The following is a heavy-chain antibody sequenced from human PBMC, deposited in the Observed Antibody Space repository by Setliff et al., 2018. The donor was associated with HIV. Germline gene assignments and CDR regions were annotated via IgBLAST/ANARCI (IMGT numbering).Heavy chain of an antibody. J-gene: IGHJ5*02. CDR1: GYTLTELS. CDR2: SDPEDGNK. Sequence: ASVKVSCKVSGYTLTELSMHGVRQAPGKGLEWMGGSDPEDGNKMYAQKLQGRVTMTEDTSTDTAYMELSSLRSEDTAVYYCATGKLSGSGSPIYNWFDPWGQGTLVTVSS. D-gene: IGHD3-10*01. V-gene: IGHV1-24*01. CDR3: ATGKLSGSGSPIYNWFDP.